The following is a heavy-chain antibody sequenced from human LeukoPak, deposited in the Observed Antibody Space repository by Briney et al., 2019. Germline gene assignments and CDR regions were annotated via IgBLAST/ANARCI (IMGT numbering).Heavy chain of an antibody. J-gene: IGHJ4*02. D-gene: IGHD3-10*01. V-gene: IGHV4-39*07. CDR3: ARVNRYYGSGSSADY. CDR1: GGSISSSSYY. CDR2: IYYSGST. Sequence: SETLSLTCTVSGGSISSSSYYWGCIRQPPGKGLEWIGSIYYSGSTYYNPSLKSRVTISVDTSKNQFSLKLSSVTAADTAVYYCARVNRYYGSGSSADYWGQGTLVTVSS.